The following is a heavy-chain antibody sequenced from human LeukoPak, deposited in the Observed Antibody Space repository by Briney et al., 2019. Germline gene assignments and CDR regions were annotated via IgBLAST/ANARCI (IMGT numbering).Heavy chain of an antibody. CDR2: INHSGST. CDR3: ASRRFAAYYGSGSYYKN. V-gene: IGHV4-34*01. Sequence: SETLSLTCAVYSGSFSGYYWSWIRQPPGKGLEWIGEINHSGSTNYNPSLKSRVTISVDTSKNQFSLKLSSVTAADTAVYYCASRRFAAYYGSGSYYKNWGQGTLVTVSS. D-gene: IGHD3-10*01. CDR1: SGSFSGYY. J-gene: IGHJ4*02.